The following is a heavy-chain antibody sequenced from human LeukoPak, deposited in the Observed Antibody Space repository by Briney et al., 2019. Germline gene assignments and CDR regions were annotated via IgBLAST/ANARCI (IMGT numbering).Heavy chain of an antibody. CDR3: ARDRGYVPDC. CDR1: GFTFRSYW. V-gene: IGHV3-74*03. D-gene: IGHD5-12*01. J-gene: IGHJ4*02. Sequence: GGSVRLSCAASGFTFRSYWMHWVRQTPGKGLVWVSGIQSDGSTTTYADFVKGRFTISRDNAKNTQFLQMNSLRAEDTAVYYCARDRGYVPDCWGRGPMVTVSS. CDR2: IQSDGSTT.